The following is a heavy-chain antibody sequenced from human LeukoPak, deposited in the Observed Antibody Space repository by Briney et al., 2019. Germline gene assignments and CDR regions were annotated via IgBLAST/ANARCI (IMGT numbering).Heavy chain of an antibody. CDR2: ISWDGGST. CDR1: GFTFSSHG. Sequence: PGGSLRLSCAASGFTFSSHGMNWVRQAPGKGLEWVSLISWDGGSTYYADSVKGRFTISRDNSKNSLYLQMNSLRAEDTALYYCAKDKFGYSYGYVDYWGQGTLVTVSS. CDR3: AKDKFGYSYGYVDY. V-gene: IGHV3-43D*03. J-gene: IGHJ4*02. D-gene: IGHD5-18*01.